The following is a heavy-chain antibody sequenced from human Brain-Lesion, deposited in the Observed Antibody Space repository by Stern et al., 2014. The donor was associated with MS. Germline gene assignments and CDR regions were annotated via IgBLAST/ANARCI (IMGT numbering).Heavy chain of an antibody. D-gene: IGHD3-10*01. CDR2: VNNDGRRT. V-gene: IGHV3-74*02. CDR3: ARGERWFDS. J-gene: IGHJ5*01. Sequence: VQLAESGGGLVQPGGSLRLSCAASGFTFRNYWMHWVRQAPGQGLVWVSRVNNDGRRTSYAYSVKGRFPMSRDNAKNTLYLQMNSLRVEDTAIYYCARGERWFDSWGQGTLVTVSS. CDR1: GFTFRNYW.